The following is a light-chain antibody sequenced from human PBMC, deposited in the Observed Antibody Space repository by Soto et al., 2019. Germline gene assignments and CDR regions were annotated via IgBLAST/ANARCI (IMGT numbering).Light chain of an antibody. CDR2: GNS. CDR3: SLSGSV. CDR1: SSNIGAGYD. Sequence: QSVLTQPPSVSGAPGQRVTISCTGSSSNIGAGYDVHWYQQLPGTAPKLLIYGNSNRPSGVPDRFSGSKSGTSASLAITGLQAEDEADYYSSLSGSVFGGGTKVTVL. J-gene: IGLJ2*01. V-gene: IGLV1-40*01.